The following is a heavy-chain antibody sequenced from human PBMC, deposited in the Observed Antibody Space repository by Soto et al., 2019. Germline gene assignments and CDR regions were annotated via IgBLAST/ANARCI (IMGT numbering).Heavy chain of an antibody. V-gene: IGHV3-9*01. CDR1: GVTFANYA. CDR2: ISWNSRSI. CDR3: TKDMYSSSEDGMDV. J-gene: IGHJ6*02. Sequence: EVQLVESGGGLVQPGRSLRLSCTASGVTFANYAMHWVRQTPGKGLEWVSGISWNSRSIDYADSVKGRFTISRDNAKNSLYLQMNSLRAEETALYYCTKDMYSSSEDGMDVWGQGNTVTVSS. D-gene: IGHD6-13*01.